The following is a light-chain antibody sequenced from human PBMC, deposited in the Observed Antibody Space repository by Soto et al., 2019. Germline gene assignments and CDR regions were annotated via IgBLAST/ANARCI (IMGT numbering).Light chain of an antibody. V-gene: IGKV3-20*01. CDR2: GAS. CDR1: QSVASSY. CDR3: QQYGISPLVT. Sequence: EIVLTQSPGTLSLSPGERATLSCRASQSVASSYLAWYQQKPGQDPRLLIYGASIRATGTPDRFSGSGSGTDFTLSISRLEPEDFAVYYCQQYGISPLVTFGGGTKVELK. J-gene: IGKJ4*01.